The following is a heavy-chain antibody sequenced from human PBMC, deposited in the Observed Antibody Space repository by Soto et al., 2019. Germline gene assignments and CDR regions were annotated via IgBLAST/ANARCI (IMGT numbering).Heavy chain of an antibody. CDR3: ASAGELLVWVGTYYFDY. D-gene: IGHD1-26*01. J-gene: IGHJ4*02. CDR1: GGTFSSYA. CDR2: IIPIFGTA. V-gene: IGHV1-69*01. Sequence: QVQLVQSGAEVKKPGSSVKVSCKASGGTFSSYAISWVRQAPGQGLKWMGGIIPIFGTANYEQKFQGRVTITADESTSTAYMELSSLRSEDTAVYYCASAGELLVWVGTYYFDYWGQGTLVTVSS.